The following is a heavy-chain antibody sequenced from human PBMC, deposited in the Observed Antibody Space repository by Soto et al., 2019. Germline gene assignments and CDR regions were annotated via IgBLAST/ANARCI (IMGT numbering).Heavy chain of an antibody. CDR3: ARHLRGGPPVGAEY. D-gene: IGHD1-26*01. Sequence: EVQLVQSGAAVKKPGESLRISCQGSGYTFSDYWISWVRQVPGKGLEWVARIDPRDSYSNYSPSFQGHVTISAAKSLSTVYLEWRSLRAADSGMYYCARHLRGGPPVGAEYWGQGTLV. V-gene: IGHV5-10-1*01. CDR1: GYTFSDYW. CDR2: IDPRDSYS. J-gene: IGHJ4*02.